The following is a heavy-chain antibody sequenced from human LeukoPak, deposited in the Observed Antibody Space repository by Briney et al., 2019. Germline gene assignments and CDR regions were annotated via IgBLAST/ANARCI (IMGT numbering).Heavy chain of an antibody. CDR1: GYSFTSYW. CDR2: IYPGDSDT. D-gene: IGHD6-19*01. J-gene: IGHJ4*02. Sequence: KLGESLNISCKGSGYSFTSYWIGWVRQMPGKGLGWSGIIYPGDSDTRYSPSSQGQVTISADKSNSTAYLQWSSLKASDTAMYYCARHASSGWFGDYWGQGTLVTVSS. V-gene: IGHV5-51*01. CDR3: ARHASSGWFGDY.